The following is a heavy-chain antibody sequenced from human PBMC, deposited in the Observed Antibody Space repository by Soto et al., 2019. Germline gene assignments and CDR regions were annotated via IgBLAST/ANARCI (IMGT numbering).Heavy chain of an antibody. Sequence: SETLSLTCTVSGGSVSSESHYWSWIGQTPGKGLEWIGYIYYTGSTTYNPSLKGRVTMSVDTSRDQVSLRLRSVTRADTAVYYCARDQYDFRSGSYYYAMEVWGQGTKVTASS. CDR3: ARDQYDFRSGSYYYAMEV. CDR1: GGSVSSESHY. J-gene: IGHJ6*02. D-gene: IGHD3-3*01. CDR2: IYYTGST. V-gene: IGHV4-61*01.